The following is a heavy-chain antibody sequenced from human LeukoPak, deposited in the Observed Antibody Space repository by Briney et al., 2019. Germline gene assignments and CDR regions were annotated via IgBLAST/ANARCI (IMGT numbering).Heavy chain of an antibody. Sequence: SETLSLTCTVSGGSLEGLYWSWIRQSPEKGLEWIGNVFHTGVTSYNLSLKSRVTISVDTSRNQFSLTMTSMTAADTAIYFCTRGGGSGYYFGIPRYYFDAWGQGVLVTVSS. CDR1: GGSLEGLY. D-gene: IGHD3-22*01. CDR2: VFHTGVT. CDR3: TRGGGSGYYFGIPRYYFDA. J-gene: IGHJ4*02. V-gene: IGHV4-59*11.